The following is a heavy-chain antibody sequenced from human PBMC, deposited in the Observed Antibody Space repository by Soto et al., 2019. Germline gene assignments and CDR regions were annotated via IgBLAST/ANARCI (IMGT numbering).Heavy chain of an antibody. J-gene: IGHJ4*02. CDR2: IYSGGST. CDR3: ARDIGSGWYYFDY. D-gene: IGHD6-13*01. V-gene: IGHV3-53*01. Sequence: PVGSLRLSCAASGFTVSSNYMSWVRQAPGKGLEWVSVIYSGGSTYYADSVKGRFTISRGNSKNTLYLQMNSLRAEDKAVYYCARDIGSGWYYFDYWGQGNMVTVSS. CDR1: GFTVSSNY.